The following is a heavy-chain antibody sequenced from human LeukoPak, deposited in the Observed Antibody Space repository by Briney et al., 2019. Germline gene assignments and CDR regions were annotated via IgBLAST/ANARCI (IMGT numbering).Heavy chain of an antibody. D-gene: IGHD2-2*01. Sequence: SVKVSCKASGGTFSSYAISWVRQAPGQGLEWMGRIIPILGIANYAQKFQGRVTITADESTSTAYMELSSLRSEDTAVYYCARGDYQLLDYWGQGTLVTISS. CDR3: ARGDYQLLDY. CDR2: IIPILGIA. CDR1: GGTFSSYA. J-gene: IGHJ4*02. V-gene: IGHV1-69*04.